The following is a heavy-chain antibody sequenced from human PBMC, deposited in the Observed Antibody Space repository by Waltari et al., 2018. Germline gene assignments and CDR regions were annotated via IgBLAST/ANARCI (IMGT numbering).Heavy chain of an antibody. J-gene: IGHJ4*02. CDR1: GFTLTNSV. CDR3: ASLATTNLFDY. D-gene: IGHD1-1*01. Sequence: EVQLLESGGGLVQPGGSLRLSCAASGFTLTNSVMTWVRQAPGKGLEWVSSISGSSGRTYYLDSVKGRFTISRDSPNNTLFLQMNSLRAEDTAVYYCASLATTNLFDYWGQGILVTVSS. V-gene: IGHV3-23*01. CDR2: ISGSSGRT.